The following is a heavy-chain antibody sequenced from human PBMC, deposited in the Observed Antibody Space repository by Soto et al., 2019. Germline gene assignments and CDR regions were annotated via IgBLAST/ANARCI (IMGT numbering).Heavy chain of an antibody. CDR3: AKAPFSSGYFDY. J-gene: IGHJ4*02. D-gene: IGHD3-3*02. Sequence: GGSLRLSCAASGFTFSSYAMSWVRQAPGKGLEWVSAISGSGGSTYYADSVKGRFTISRDNAKNTLYLQMNSLRAEDTAVYYCAKAPFSSGYFDYWGQGTLVTVSS. V-gene: IGHV3-23*01. CDR2: ISGSGGST. CDR1: GFTFSSYA.